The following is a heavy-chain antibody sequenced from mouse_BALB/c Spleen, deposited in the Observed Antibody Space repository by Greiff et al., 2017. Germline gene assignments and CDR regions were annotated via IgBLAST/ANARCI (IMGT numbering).Heavy chain of an antibody. Sequence: EVQLQQSGTVLARPGASVKMSCKASGYSFTSYWMHWVKQRPGQGLEWIGAIYPGNSDTSYNQKFKGKAKLTAVTSASTAYMELSSLTNEDSAVYYCTRKYGNYYYAMDYWGHGTSVTVSS. CDR1: GYSFTSYW. D-gene: IGHD2-10*02. J-gene: IGHJ4*01. CDR3: TRKYGNYYYAMDY. V-gene: IGHV1-5*01. CDR2: IYPGNSDT.